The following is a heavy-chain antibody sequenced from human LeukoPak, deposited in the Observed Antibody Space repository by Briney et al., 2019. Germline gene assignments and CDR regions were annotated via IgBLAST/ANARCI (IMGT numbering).Heavy chain of an antibody. CDR2: ISGSGDTI. J-gene: IGHJ4*02. CDR1: GFTFSSYG. V-gene: IGHV3-48*03. Sequence: GGSLRLSCAASGFTFSSYGMNWVRQAPGKGLEWVSYISGSGDTIHYADSVKGRFTISRDNAKNSLYLQVNSLRAEDTAVYYCARRGSHWGQGTLVTVSS. CDR3: ARRGSH. D-gene: IGHD3-16*01.